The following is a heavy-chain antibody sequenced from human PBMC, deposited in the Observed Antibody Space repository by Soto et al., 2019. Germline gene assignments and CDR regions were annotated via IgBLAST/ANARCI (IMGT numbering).Heavy chain of an antibody. D-gene: IGHD4-17*01. CDR3: AGVVHDYGDFNWFDP. CDR1: GGSISSYY. J-gene: IGHJ5*02. Sequence: LSLTCTVSGGSISSYYWSWIRQPPGKGLVWIGYIYYSGSTYYNPSLKSRVTISVDTSKNQFSLKLSSVTAAETAVYYCAGVVHDYGDFNWFDPWGQGTLVTVSS. CDR2: IYYSGST. V-gene: IGHV4-59*08.